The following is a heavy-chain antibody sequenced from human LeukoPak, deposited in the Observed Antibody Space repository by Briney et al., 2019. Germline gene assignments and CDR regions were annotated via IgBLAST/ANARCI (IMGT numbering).Heavy chain of an antibody. CDR1: GFSFRSHW. CDR2: IKPDGSDK. Sequence: GGSLRLSCVGSGFSFRSHWVNWVRQSPGKGLEWAANIKPDGSDKYYVDSAGGRFTVSRDNAKNSAFLQMNSLRAEDTAIYYCATISAQTFDIWGQGTLVSVSS. V-gene: IGHV3-7*01. D-gene: IGHD5-24*01. CDR3: ATISAQTFDI. J-gene: IGHJ3*02.